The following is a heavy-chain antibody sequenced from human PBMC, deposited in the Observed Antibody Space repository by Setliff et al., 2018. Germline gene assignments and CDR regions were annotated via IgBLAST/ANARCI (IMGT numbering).Heavy chain of an antibody. V-gene: IGHV1-18*01. CDR2: ISAYNGFI. J-gene: IGHJ1*01. CDR3: ARERATIVVEPDQAFFHH. CDR1: GYTFRSYG. D-gene: IGHD2-15*01. Sequence: ASVKVSCKASGYTFRSYGISWVRQAPGQGLEWMGWISAYNGFIVYAQKFQGRVTMTTDTSTNTAYMELRSLRSDDTAVYYCARERATIVVEPDQAFFHHWGQGTLVTVSA.